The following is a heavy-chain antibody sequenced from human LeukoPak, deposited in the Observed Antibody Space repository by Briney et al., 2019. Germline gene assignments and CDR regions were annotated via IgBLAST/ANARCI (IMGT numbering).Heavy chain of an antibody. CDR2: INSNGDEI. D-gene: IGHD6-6*01. CDR1: GFTFSTYA. CDR3: ANWFGSSSRDY. V-gene: IGHV3-23*01. Sequence: GGSLRLSCAASGFTFSTYAMTWVRQAPGKGLEWVSGINSNGDEIYYADSVRGRFTISRNNSNNALYLQMGSLRAEDTAVYYCANWFGSSSRDYWGQGTLVTVSS. J-gene: IGHJ4*02.